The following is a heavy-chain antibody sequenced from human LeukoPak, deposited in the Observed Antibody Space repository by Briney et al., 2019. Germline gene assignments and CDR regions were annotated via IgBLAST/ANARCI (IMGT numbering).Heavy chain of an antibody. CDR2: IYSGGST. CDR1: GFTVSSNY. CDR3: ARTCGYSYASYYFDY. V-gene: IGHV3-53*01. D-gene: IGHD5-18*01. Sequence: PGGSLRLSCTVSGFTVSSNYMSWVRQAPGKGLEWGSVIYSGGSTYYADSVKGRFTISRDNSKNTLYLQMNSLRAEDTAVYYCARTCGYSYASYYFDYWGQGTLVTVSS. J-gene: IGHJ4*02.